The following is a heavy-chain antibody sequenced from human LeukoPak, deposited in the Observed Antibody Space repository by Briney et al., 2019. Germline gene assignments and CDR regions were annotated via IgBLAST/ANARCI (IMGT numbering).Heavy chain of an antibody. Sequence: PGRSLRLSCAASGFTFGSYGMHWVRRAPGKGLGWVAVISYDGNNKYYADSVKGRFTISRDNSKNTLYLQIDSPRAEDTALYSCAKDLAVRVVVPATTNYYYYRVDVWGQGTAVTVSS. D-gene: IGHD2-2*01. CDR3: AKDLAVRVVVPATTNYYYYRVDV. V-gene: IGHV3-30*18. CDR2: ISYDGNNK. CDR1: GFTFGSYG. J-gene: IGHJ6*02.